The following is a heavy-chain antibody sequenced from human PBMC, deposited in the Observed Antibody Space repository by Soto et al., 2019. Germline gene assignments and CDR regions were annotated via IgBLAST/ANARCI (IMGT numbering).Heavy chain of an antibody. D-gene: IGHD6-13*01. Sequence: QVQLVESGGGVVQPGRSLRLSCAASGFTFSSYGMHWVRQAPGKGLEWVAVIWYDGSNKYYADSVKGRFTISRDNSKNTLYLQMNSLRAEDTAVYYCATTVYSSTRNAFDIWGQGTMVTVSS. CDR3: ATTVYSSTRNAFDI. J-gene: IGHJ3*02. V-gene: IGHV3-33*01. CDR1: GFTFSSYG. CDR2: IWYDGSNK.